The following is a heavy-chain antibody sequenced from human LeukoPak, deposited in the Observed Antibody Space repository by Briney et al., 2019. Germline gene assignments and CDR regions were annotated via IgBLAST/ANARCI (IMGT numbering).Heavy chain of an antibody. J-gene: IGHJ4*02. V-gene: IGHV3-53*05. CDR3: ARDSRGRGITFGGVIGY. D-gene: IGHD3-16*01. Sequence: PGGSLRLSCAASGFTVSSNYMSWVRQAPGKGLEWVSVIYSGGSTYYADSVKGRFTISRDNSKNTLYLQMNSLRAEDTAVYYCARDSRGRGITFGGVIGYWGQGTLVTVSS. CDR1: GFTVSSNY. CDR2: IYSGGST.